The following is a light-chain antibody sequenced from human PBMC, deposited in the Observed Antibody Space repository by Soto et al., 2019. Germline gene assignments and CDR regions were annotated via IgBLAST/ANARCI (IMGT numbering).Light chain of an antibody. Sequence: QSVLAQPPSVSGTPGQRVIISCSGSSSNIGSNSVSWYQQLPGTAPKPLIYTNNQRPSGVPDRFSGSKSGTSASLAISGLQSEDEAGYYCAVWDDRLNGLVIGGGTKLTVL. CDR3: AVWDDRLNGLV. V-gene: IGLV1-44*01. CDR1: SSNIGSNS. CDR2: TNN. J-gene: IGLJ3*02.